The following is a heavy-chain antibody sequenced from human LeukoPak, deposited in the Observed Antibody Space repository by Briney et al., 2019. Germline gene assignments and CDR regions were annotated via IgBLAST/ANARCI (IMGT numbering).Heavy chain of an antibody. V-gene: IGHV5-51*01. CDR1: VYSFTSYW. J-gene: IGHJ3*02. CDR2: IYPGDSDT. D-gene: IGHD3-10*01. Sequence: GESLKISCKGSVYSFTSYWIGWVRQMPGKGLEWMGIIYPGDSDTRYSPSFQGQVTISADKSISTAYLQWSSLKASDTAMYYCARITMVRGVITGAFDIWGQGTMVTVSS. CDR3: ARITMVRGVITGAFDI.